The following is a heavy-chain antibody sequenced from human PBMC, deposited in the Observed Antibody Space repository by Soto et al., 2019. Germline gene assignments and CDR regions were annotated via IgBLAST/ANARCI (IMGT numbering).Heavy chain of an antibody. CDR1: GFTVSSNY. Sequence: PGGSLRLSCAASGFTVSSNYMSWVRQAPGKGLEWVSVIYSGGSTYYADSVKGRFTISRDNSKNTLYLQMNSLRAEDTAVYYCARGKGYSSSPVDPWGQGTLVTVSS. CDR3: ARGKGYSSSPVDP. CDR2: IYSGGST. D-gene: IGHD6-6*01. V-gene: IGHV3-53*01. J-gene: IGHJ5*02.